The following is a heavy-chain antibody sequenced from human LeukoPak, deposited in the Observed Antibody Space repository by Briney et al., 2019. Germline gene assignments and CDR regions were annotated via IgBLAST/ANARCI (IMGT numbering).Heavy chain of an antibody. CDR1: GFTFSSYA. Sequence: PGGSLRLSCAASGFTFSSYAMSWVRQAPGKGLEWVSAISGSGGSTSYADSVKGRFTISRDNSKNTLYLQMNSQRAEDTAVYYCAKDNRPGIAAAGTGYWGQGTLVTVSS. CDR2: ISGSGGST. J-gene: IGHJ4*02. D-gene: IGHD6-13*01. V-gene: IGHV3-23*01. CDR3: AKDNRPGIAAAGTGY.